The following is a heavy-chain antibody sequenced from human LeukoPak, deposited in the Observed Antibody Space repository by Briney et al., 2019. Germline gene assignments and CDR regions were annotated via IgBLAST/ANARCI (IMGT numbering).Heavy chain of an antibody. CDR3: ARVGYGWDFDL. D-gene: IGHD5-18*01. CDR1: GGSISSGGYS. V-gene: IGHV4-30-2*01. Sequence: SQTLSLTCAVSGGSISSGGYSWSWIRQPPGKGLEWIGYIYHSGSTYYNPSLKSRVTISVDRSKNQFSLKLSSVTAADTAVYYCARVGYGWDFDLWGRGTLVTVSS. CDR2: IYHSGST. J-gene: IGHJ2*01.